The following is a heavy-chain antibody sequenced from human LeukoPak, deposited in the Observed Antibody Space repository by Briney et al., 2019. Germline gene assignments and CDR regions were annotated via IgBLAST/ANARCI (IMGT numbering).Heavy chain of an antibody. J-gene: IGHJ4*02. CDR2: ISAYNGNT. Sequence: ASVKVSCKASGYTFTSYGISWVRQAPGQVLEWMGWISAYNGNTNYAQKLQGRVTMTTDTSTSTAYMELRSLRSDDTAVYYCARDHYYDSSGDDVPFDYWGQGTLVTVSS. CDR3: ARDHYYDSSGDDVPFDY. V-gene: IGHV1-18*01. CDR1: GYTFTSYG. D-gene: IGHD3-22*01.